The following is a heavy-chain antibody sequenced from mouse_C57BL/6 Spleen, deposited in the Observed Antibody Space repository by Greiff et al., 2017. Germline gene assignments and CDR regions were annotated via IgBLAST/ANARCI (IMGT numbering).Heavy chain of an antibody. CDR2: INPSTGGT. CDR1: GYSFTGYY. J-gene: IGHJ2*01. D-gene: IGHD2-1*01. V-gene: IGHV1-42*01. CDR3: ARDGNFFDY. Sequence: VQLQQSGPELVKPGASVKISCKASGYSFTGYYMNWVKQSPEKSLEWIGEINPSTGGTTYNQKFKAKATLTVDKSSSTADMQLKSLTSEDSAVYYCARDGNFFDYWSQGTTLTVSS.